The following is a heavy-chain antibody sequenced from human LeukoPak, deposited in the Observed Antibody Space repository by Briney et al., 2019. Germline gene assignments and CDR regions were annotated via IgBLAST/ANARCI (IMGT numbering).Heavy chain of an antibody. D-gene: IGHD3-22*01. CDR1: GYTFTSYG. V-gene: IGHV1-18*01. CDR2: ISAYNGNT. Sequence: ASVKVSCKASGYTFTSYGISWVRQAPGQGLEWMGGISAYNGNTNYAQKLQGRVTMTTDTSTSTAYMELRSLRSDDTAVYYCAREGSYYDSSGYDIWGQGTMVTVSS. J-gene: IGHJ3*02. CDR3: AREGSYYDSSGYDI.